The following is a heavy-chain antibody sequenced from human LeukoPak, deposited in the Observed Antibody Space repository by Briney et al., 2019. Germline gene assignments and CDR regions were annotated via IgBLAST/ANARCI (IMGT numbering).Heavy chain of an antibody. CDR2: IYYSGST. V-gene: IGHV4-59*06. CDR3: ASGGGYYFDY. Sequence: SETLSLTCTVSGGSMSSYYWSWIRQHPGKGLEWIGYIYYSGSTYYNPSLKSRATISVDTPKNQFSLKLSSVTAAVTAVYYCASGGGYYFDYWGQGTLVTVSS. D-gene: IGHD6-25*01. J-gene: IGHJ4*02. CDR1: GGSMSSYY.